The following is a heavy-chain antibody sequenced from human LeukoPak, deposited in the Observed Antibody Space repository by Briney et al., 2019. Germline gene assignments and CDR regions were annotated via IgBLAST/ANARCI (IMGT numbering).Heavy chain of an antibody. CDR3: ARSRRFYYDSSPLDY. CDR1: GGSFSGYY. Sequence: PSETLSLTCAVYGGSFSGYYWSWIRQPPGKGLEWIGEINLIGSTNYNPSLKSRVTISVDTSKNQFSLKLSSVTAADTAVYYCARSRRFYYDSSPLDYWGQGTLVTVSS. V-gene: IGHV4-34*01. J-gene: IGHJ4*02. D-gene: IGHD3-22*01. CDR2: INLIGST.